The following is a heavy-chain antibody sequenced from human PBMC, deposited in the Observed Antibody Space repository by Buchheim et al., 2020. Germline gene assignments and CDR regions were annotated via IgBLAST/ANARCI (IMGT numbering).Heavy chain of an antibody. CDR1: GFTFSTYA. CDR2: ISDSGGIT. CDR3: AKQGRVPADMRTYYYGMDV. Sequence: VLESGGGLVQPGGSLRLSCAASGFTFSTYAMSWVRQAPGKGLEWVSGISDSGGITYYADSVKGRFTISRDNSKNTLFLQMNSLRAEDTAVYHCAKQGRVPADMRTYYYGMDVWGQGTT. V-gene: IGHV3-23*01. J-gene: IGHJ6*02. D-gene: IGHD2-2*01.